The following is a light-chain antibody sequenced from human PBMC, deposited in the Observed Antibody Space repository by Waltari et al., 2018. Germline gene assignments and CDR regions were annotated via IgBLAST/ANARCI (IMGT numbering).Light chain of an antibody. CDR1: EDIKEF. CDR3: QQYNILPYA. CDR2: DAS. Sequence: DIQMTQSPSSLSASVGDRVTITCQASEDIKEFLNWYEQRPGKAPLLLIYDASKLATGVPSRFSGSGSGTSFTLTIGSLQPEDASIYYCQQYNILPYAFGQGTKVEI. V-gene: IGKV1-33*01. J-gene: IGKJ2*01.